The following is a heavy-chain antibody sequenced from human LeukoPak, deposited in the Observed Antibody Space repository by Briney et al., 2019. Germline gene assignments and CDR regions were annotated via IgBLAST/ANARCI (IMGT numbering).Heavy chain of an antibody. CDR2: IIPIFGTP. CDR3: ARDTRHRYCSSTSCYRGWLDP. D-gene: IGHD2-2*01. Sequence: SVTVSCKASGGTFSSYAISWVRQAPGQGLEWMGGIIPIFGTPNYAQTSQGRVTITADESPRTAYMELSSQRSEDTAVYYCARDTRHRYCSSTSCYRGWLDPWGQGTLVTVSS. J-gene: IGHJ5*02. V-gene: IGHV1-69*13. CDR1: GGTFSSYA.